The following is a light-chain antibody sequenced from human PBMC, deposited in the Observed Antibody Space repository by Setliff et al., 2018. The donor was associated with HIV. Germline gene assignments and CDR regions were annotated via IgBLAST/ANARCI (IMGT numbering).Light chain of an antibody. Sequence: QSALTQPASVSWSPGQSITISCTGTSGDVGRYNLVSWYQQQPGKPPKPMIYQASKRPSGVSNRFSGSKSGNTASLTISGLQAEDEADYYCCSNTGSNTYVFGTGTKVTVL. CDR1: SGDVGRYNL. J-gene: IGLJ1*01. CDR3: CSNTGSNTYV. CDR2: QAS. V-gene: IGLV2-23*01.